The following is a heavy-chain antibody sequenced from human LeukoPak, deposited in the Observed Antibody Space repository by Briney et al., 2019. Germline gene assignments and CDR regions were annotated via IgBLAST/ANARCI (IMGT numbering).Heavy chain of an antibody. V-gene: IGHV4-39*01. CDR1: GGSISSSSYY. CDR3: ARRQRFLEDYYYLDV. J-gene: IGHJ6*03. CDR2: SYYSGST. Sequence: PSATLSLTCTVSGGSISSSSYYWGRIRQPPGKGLEGIGSSYYSGSTYYNPSLRSRVTISVDTSKNQFSLKVSSVTAADTAMYYCARRQRFLEDYYYLDVWGKGTTVTVSS. D-gene: IGHD3-3*01.